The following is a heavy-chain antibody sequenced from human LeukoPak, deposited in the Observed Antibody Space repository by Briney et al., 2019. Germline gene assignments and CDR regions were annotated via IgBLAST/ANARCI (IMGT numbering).Heavy chain of an antibody. D-gene: IGHD3-10*01. CDR3: ASFAYGSGSYYNYPYYMDV. J-gene: IGHJ6*03. V-gene: IGHV4-39*01. Sequence: KPSETLSLTCTVSGGSISSSSYYWGWIRQPPGKGLEWIGSIYYSGSTYYNPSLKSRVTISVDTSKNQFSLKLSSVTAADTAVYYCASFAYGSGSYYNYPYYMDVWGKGTTVTISS. CDR1: GGSISSSSYY. CDR2: IYYSGST.